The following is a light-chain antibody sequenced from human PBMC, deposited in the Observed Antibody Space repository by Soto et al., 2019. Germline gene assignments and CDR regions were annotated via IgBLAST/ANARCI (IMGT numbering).Light chain of an antibody. CDR2: EGD. J-gene: IGLJ3*02. Sequence: QSALTQPASVSGSPGQSITISCTGTSSDVGRYNLVSWYQQHPGKATKLMIYEGDKRPSGVSNRFSGSKSGNTASPTISGLQAEDESDYYCCSYAGSSTVFGGGTKLTVL. V-gene: IGLV2-23*01. CDR1: SSDVGRYNL. CDR3: CSYAGSSTV.